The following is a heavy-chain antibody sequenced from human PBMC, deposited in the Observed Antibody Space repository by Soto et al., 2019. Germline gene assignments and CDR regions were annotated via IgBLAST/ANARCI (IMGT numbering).Heavy chain of an antibody. J-gene: IGHJ4*02. V-gene: IGHV1-18*01. Sequence: ASVKVSCKASGYTFTSYGISWVRQAPGQGLEWMGWISAYNGNTNYAQKLQGRVTMTTDTSTSTAYMELRSLRSDDTAVYYCARTPYYYDSSGYPGPPSGAPIDYWGQGTLVTVSS. CDR2: ISAYNGNT. CDR1: GYTFTSYG. CDR3: ARTPYYYDSSGYPGPPSGAPIDY. D-gene: IGHD3-22*01.